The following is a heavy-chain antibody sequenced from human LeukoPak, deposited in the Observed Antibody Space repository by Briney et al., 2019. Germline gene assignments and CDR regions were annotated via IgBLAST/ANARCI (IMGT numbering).Heavy chain of an antibody. J-gene: IGHJ4*02. D-gene: IGHD6-13*01. CDR1: GGSISSYY. V-gene: IGHV4-59*01. Sequence: SETLSLTCTVSGGSISSYYWSWIRQPPGKGLEGVGYTYYSGSTNYNPSLKSRVTISVDTSKNQFSLKLSSVTAADTAVYYCARSRGAAADPFDYWGQGTLVTVSS. CDR2: TYYSGST. CDR3: ARSRGAAADPFDY.